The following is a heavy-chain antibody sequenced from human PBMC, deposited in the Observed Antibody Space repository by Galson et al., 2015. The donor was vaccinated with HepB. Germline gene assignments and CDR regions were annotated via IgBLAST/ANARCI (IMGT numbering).Heavy chain of an antibody. D-gene: IGHD4-17*01. CDR1: RFTISRYW. V-gene: IGHV3-7*03. Sequence: SLRLSCAAPRFTISRYWLSWVRQAPGKGPEWVANINQDGSDRNYVDSVKGRFTISRDNARNSLYLQMSSLRAEDTAVYYCARTNYGDDVFEIWGQGTMVTVSS. CDR3: ARTNYGDDVFEI. J-gene: IGHJ3*02. CDR2: INQDGSDR.